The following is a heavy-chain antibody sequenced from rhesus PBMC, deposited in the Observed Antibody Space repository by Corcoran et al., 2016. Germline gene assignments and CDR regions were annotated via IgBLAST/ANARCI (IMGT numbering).Heavy chain of an antibody. V-gene: IGHV4-127*01. D-gene: IGHD3-34*01. Sequence: QVQLQESGPGLVKPSATLSLTCAVSGYSISSGYVWRWIRQPPGKGLEWVGYIGGSSGSTNYNPSLKSRVTISKDTSKSQFSLKLNSVTAADTAVYYCARGGDYYGLDSWGQGVVVTVSS. CDR1: GYSISSGYV. CDR2: IGGSSGST. J-gene: IGHJ6*01. CDR3: ARGGDYYGLDS.